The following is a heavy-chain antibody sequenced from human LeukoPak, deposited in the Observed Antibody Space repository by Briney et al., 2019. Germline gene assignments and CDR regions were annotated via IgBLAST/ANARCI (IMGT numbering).Heavy chain of an antibody. CDR3: ARVYQSSGISSGYFYY. Sequence: SETLSLTCTVSGGSISSYYWSWMRQPAGKRLEWIWRIYSSGSTSYNPSLKSRVTMSVDASKNQVSLKLSSATAADTAMYYCARVYQSSGISSGYFYYWGQGSLVTVSS. CDR2: IYSSGST. D-gene: IGHD4-23*01. J-gene: IGHJ4*02. V-gene: IGHV4-4*07. CDR1: GGSISSYY.